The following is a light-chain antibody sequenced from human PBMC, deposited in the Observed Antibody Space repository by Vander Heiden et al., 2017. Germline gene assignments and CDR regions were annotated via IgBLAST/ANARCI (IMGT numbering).Light chain of an antibody. CDR3: QQSYSTPHT. J-gene: IGKJ2*01. CDR2: GAS. CDR1: QRISSY. V-gene: IGKV1-39*01. Sequence: DIQMTQSPSPLSASVGDRVTITCRASQRISSYLNWYREKPGKAPKLLIYGASSLQSGVPSRFSGSGSGTDFTLTSSSLQPEDFATYYCQQSYSTPHTFGQGTKVEIK.